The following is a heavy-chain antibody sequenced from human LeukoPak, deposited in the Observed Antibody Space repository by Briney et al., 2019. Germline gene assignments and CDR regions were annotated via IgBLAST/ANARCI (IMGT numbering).Heavy chain of an antibody. CDR2: INHSGST. D-gene: IGHD3-22*01. J-gene: IGHJ4*02. CDR1: GGSFSGYY. V-gene: IGHV4-34*01. Sequence: TSSETLSLTCAVYGGSFSGYYWSWIRQPPGKGLEWIGEINHSGSTNYNPSLKSRVTISVDTSKNQFSLKLSSVTAADTAVYYCARGYKVVVIDRLDYWGQGTLVTVSS. CDR3: ARGYKVVVIDRLDY.